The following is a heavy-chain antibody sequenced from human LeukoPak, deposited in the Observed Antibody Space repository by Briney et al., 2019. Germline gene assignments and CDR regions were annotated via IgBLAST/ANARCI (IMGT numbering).Heavy chain of an antibody. CDR2: VSSGGSVT. CDR1: GFTFSGHA. J-gene: IGHJ4*02. D-gene: IGHD3-22*01. V-gene: IGHV3-48*03. Sequence: GGSLRLSCAASGFTFSGHAMNWVRQAPGKGLEWVSYVSSGGSVTHYADSVKGRFTTSRDNAKNSLYLQMNSLRAEDTAVYYCARGSSAYSFFDYWGQGTLVTVPS. CDR3: ARGSSAYSFFDY.